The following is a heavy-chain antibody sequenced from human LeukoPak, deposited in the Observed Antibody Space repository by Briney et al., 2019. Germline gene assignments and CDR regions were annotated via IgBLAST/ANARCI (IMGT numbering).Heavy chain of an antibody. CDR3: ARQGYYFDSSGRIPIDY. Sequence: SETLSLTCTVSGGSISSSSYYWGWLRQPPGKGLEWIGSICYSGSTYYNPSLKSRVTISVDTSKNQFSLKLSSVTAADTAVYYCARQGYYFDSSGRIPIDYWGQGTLVTVSS. D-gene: IGHD3-22*01. J-gene: IGHJ4*02. CDR1: GGSISSSSYY. CDR2: ICYSGST. V-gene: IGHV4-39*01.